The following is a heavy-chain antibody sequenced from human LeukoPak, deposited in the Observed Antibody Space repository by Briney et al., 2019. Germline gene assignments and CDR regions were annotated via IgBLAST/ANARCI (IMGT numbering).Heavy chain of an antibody. D-gene: IGHD1-7*01. Sequence: GGSLRLSCAASGFTFSSYAMHWVRQAPGKGLEYVSAISSNGGSTYYANSVKGRFTISRDNSKNTLYLQMGSLRAEDTAVYYCARDLKNWNYEGSYYYYMDVWGKGTTVTVSS. CDR3: ARDLKNWNYEGSYYYYMDV. V-gene: IGHV3-64*01. CDR1: GFTFSSYA. CDR2: ISSNGGST. J-gene: IGHJ6*03.